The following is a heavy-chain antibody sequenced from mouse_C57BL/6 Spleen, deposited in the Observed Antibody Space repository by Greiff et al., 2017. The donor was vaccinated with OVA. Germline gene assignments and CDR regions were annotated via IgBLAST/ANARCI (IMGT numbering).Heavy chain of an antibody. CDR2: IDPSDSYT. CDR1: GYTFTSYW. V-gene: IGHV1-69*01. J-gene: IGHJ3*01. CDR3: ARRDYGREFAY. D-gene: IGHD1-1*01. Sequence: VQLQQPGAELVMPGASVKLSCKASGYTFTSYWMHWVKQRPGQGLEWIGEIDPSDSYTNYNQKFKGKSTLTVDKSSSTAYMQLSSLTSEDSAVYYCARRDYGREFAYWGQGTLVTVSA.